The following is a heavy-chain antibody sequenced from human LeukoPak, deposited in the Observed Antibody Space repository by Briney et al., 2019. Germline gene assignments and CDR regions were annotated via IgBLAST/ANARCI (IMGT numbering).Heavy chain of an antibody. Sequence: GGSLRLSCAASGFTFSSYGMHWVRQAPGKGLEWVAVISYDGSNKYYADSVKGRFTISRDNSKNTLYLQMNSLRAEDTAVYYCAKEGDYYGSGSAPDYWGQGTLVTVSS. CDR3: AKEGDYYGSGSAPDY. J-gene: IGHJ4*02. V-gene: IGHV3-30*18. CDR1: GFTFSSYG. D-gene: IGHD3-10*01. CDR2: ISYDGSNK.